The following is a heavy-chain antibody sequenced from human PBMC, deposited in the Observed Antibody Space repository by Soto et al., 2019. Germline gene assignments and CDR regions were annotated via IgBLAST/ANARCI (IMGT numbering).Heavy chain of an antibody. J-gene: IGHJ6*02. Sequence: SGESLKISCKGSGYNFHTYWIAWVRQMPGKGLEWMGFIYPHDSDTRYSPSFRGQVTISADKSINTAYLQWTSLKASDTAIYFCARPTDYHYGMDVWGQGTTVTVSS. D-gene: IGHD4-17*01. CDR1: GYNFHTYW. CDR3: ARPTDYHYGMDV. CDR2: IYPHDSDT. V-gene: IGHV5-51*01.